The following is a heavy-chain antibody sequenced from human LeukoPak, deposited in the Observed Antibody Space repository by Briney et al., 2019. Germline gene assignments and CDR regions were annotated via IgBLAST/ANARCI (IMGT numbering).Heavy chain of an antibody. V-gene: IGHV3-30*18. J-gene: IGHJ4*02. CDR1: TYTFSSYA. Sequence: GTSLRLSCAASTYTFSSYAMHWVRQAPGKGLEWVAFISYDGSSRYYADYVKGRFTISRDDSKNTLYLQMNSLRADDTAVYYCAQWAAVRGVITPLDYWGRGTLVTVSS. CDR2: ISYDGSSR. CDR3: AQWAAVRGVITPLDY. D-gene: IGHD3-10*01.